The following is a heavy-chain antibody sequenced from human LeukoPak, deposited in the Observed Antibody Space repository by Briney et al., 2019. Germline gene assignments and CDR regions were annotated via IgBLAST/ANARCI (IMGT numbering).Heavy chain of an antibody. V-gene: IGHV4-38-2*02. CDR2: IYHSGNT. J-gene: IGHJ4*02. D-gene: IGHD3-9*01. Sequence: PSETLSLTCTVSGYSISSGYYWAWIRQPPGKGLQWIGNIYHSGNTYYNPSLKSRVSISVDTSKNQFSLKLSSVTAADTGVYYCARGAGPYYYDRNSYKSVWGQGALVTVSS. CDR3: ARGAGPYYYDRNSYKSV. CDR1: GYSISSGYY.